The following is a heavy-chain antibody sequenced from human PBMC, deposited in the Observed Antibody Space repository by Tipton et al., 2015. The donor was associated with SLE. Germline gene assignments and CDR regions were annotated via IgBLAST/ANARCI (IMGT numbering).Heavy chain of an antibody. D-gene: IGHD7-27*01. CDR1: GGSISSGSYY. CDR3: VRENWGLDY. V-gene: IGHV4-61*02. Sequence: LSLTCTVSGGSISSGSYYWGWIRQPAGKGLEWIGRIHTTGSTNYNSSLKSRVTISIDTSKNQFSLQLNSVTAADTAVYYCVRENWGLDYWGQGTVVTVSS. CDR2: IHTTGST. J-gene: IGHJ4*02.